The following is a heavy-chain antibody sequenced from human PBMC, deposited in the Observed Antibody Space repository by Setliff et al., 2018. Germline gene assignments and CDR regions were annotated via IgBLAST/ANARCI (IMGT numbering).Heavy chain of an antibody. V-gene: IGHV4-31*02. D-gene: IGHD6-19*01. J-gene: IGHJ6*03. Sequence: SETLSLTCTVSGGSISSGDYYWSWIRQPPGKGLEWIGYIYSSGSTYYNPSLKSRVSIPVDTSKNQFSLKLSSVTAADMAVYYCAREQWLDPPGYYYMDVWAKGTTVTVSS. CDR2: IYSSGST. CDR3: AREQWLDPPGYYYMDV. CDR1: GGSISSGDYY.